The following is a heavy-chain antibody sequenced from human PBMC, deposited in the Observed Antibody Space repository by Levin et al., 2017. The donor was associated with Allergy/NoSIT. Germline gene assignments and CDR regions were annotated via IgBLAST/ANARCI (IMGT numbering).Heavy chain of an antibody. J-gene: IGHJ6*02. CDR2: ITSDSGTI. V-gene: IGHV3-48*01. D-gene: IGHD4-17*01. CDR1: GFPFRKYS. Sequence: HSGGSLRLSCASSGFPFRKYSFSWVRQAPGKGLEWISYITSDSGTIYYADSVKGRFTISRDNAKNSLDLQMNSLRAEDTAVYFCARVLSTVTGMDVWGQGTTVTVSS. CDR3: ARVLSTVTGMDV.